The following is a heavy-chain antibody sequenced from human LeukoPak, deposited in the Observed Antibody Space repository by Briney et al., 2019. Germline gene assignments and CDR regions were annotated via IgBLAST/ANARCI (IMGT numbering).Heavy chain of an antibody. CDR3: TRGWCTTSCYSWERVIAGFDP. Sequence: ASVKVSCKASGGTFSSYAISWVRQAPGQGLEWMGGIIPIFGTANYAQNFQGRVTITTDGSTSTAYMELSSLRSEDTAVYYCTRGWCTTSCYSWERVIAGFDPWGQGTLVTVSS. V-gene: IGHV1-69*05. CDR2: IIPIFGTA. D-gene: IGHD2-2*02. CDR1: GGTFSSYA. J-gene: IGHJ5*02.